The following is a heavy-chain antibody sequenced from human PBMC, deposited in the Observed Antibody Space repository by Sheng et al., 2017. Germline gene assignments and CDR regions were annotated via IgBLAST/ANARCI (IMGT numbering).Heavy chain of an antibody. D-gene: IGHD1-7*01. Sequence: QVQLVQSGAEVKKPGASVKVSCKASGYTFTSYDINWVRQATGQGLEWMGWMNPNSGNTGYAQKFQGRVTITRNTSISTAYMELSSLRSEDTAVYYCARGVKGGNYPRRRYYYMDVWGQGTTVTVSS. CDR1: GYTFTSYD. V-gene: IGHV1-8*03. CDR2: MNPNSGNT. J-gene: IGHJ6*03. CDR3: ARGVKGGNYPRRRYYYMDV.